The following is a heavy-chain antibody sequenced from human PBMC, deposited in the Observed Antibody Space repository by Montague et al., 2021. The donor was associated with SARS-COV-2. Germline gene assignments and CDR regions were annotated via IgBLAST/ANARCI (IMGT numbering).Heavy chain of an antibody. CDR2: IYASGST. CDR3: VRAGGNWYYFDY. Sequence: SETLSLTCSISGVSITSNYWCWVRHPAAQGLEWIGHIYASGSTNYSSSLQIRVRFSIANPKNQFPLYLETLSAADTAVYYCVRAGGNWYYFDYWGQGALVTVSS. V-gene: IGHV4-4*07. J-gene: IGHJ4*02. D-gene: IGHD3-16*01. CDR1: GVSITSNY.